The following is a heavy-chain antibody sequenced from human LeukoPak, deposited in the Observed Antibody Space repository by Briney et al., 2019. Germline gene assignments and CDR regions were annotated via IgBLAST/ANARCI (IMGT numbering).Heavy chain of an antibody. V-gene: IGHV4-61*02. D-gene: IGHD3-16*02. Sequence: PSETLSLTCTVSGGSISSGSYYWSWIRQPAGKGLEWIGRIYTSGSTNYNPSLKSRVTISVDTSKNQFSLKLSSVTAADTAVYYCARDTITFGGVIARYYFDYWGQGTLVTVSS. CDR1: GGSISSGSYY. J-gene: IGHJ4*02. CDR2: IYTSGST. CDR3: ARDTITFGGVIARYYFDY.